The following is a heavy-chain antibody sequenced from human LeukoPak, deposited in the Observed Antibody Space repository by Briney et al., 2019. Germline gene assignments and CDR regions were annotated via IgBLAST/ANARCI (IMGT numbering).Heavy chain of an antibody. J-gene: IGHJ5*02. V-gene: IGHV4-34*01. Sequence: SETLSLTCGVYGGHFSGYNWTWIRQTPGKGLEWIGEVNLSGSDKYNPSLKSRVIISLDTSKNQFSLKVTSVTAADTAVYFCMRGPVGRFDPWGQGTLVTVSS. CDR1: GGHFSGYN. CDR3: MRGPVGRFDP. D-gene: IGHD3/OR15-3a*01. CDR2: VNLSGSD.